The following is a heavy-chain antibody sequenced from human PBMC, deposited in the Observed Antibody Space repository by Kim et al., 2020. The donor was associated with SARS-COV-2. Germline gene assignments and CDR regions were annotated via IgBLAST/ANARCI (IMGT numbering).Heavy chain of an antibody. D-gene: IGHD6-13*01. CDR2: IDPSDSYT. Sequence: GESLKISCKGSGYSFTSYWISWVRQMPGKGLEWMGRIDPSDSYTNYSPSFQGHVTISADKSISTAYLQWSSLKASDTAMYYCARFTYSSSSMDVWGQGTTVTVSS. CDR3: ARFTYSSSSMDV. V-gene: IGHV5-10-1*01. CDR1: GYSFTSYW. J-gene: IGHJ6*02.